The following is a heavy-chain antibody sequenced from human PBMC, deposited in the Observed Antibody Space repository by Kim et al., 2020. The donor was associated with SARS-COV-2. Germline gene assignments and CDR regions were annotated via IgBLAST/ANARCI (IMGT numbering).Heavy chain of an antibody. CDR2: INTNTGNP. D-gene: IGHD3-3*01. J-gene: IGHJ4*02. CDR3: ARDWGTLRFLEWYPYDY. CDR1: GYTFTSYA. V-gene: IGHV7-4-1*02. Sequence: ASVKVSCKASGYTFTSYAMNWVRQAPGQGLEWMGWINTNTGNPTYAQGFTGRFVFSLDTSVSTAYLQISSLKAEDTAVYYCARDWGTLRFLEWYPYDYWGQGTLVTVSS.